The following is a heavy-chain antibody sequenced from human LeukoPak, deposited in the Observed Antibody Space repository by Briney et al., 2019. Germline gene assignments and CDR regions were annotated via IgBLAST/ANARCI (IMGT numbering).Heavy chain of an antibody. D-gene: IGHD1-1*01. J-gene: IGHJ3*02. V-gene: IGHV3-23*01. CDR3: AKSLLTTATGTGRAFDI. CDR1: GFSFSRYP. Sequence: GGSLRLSCAASGFSFSRYPMGWVRQAPGKGLEWVSGISAGGDGTYHADAVKGRFTISRDNSKNTLYLQMNSLRAEDTAEYYCAKSLLTTATGTGRAFDIWGQGTMVTVSS. CDR2: ISAGGDGT.